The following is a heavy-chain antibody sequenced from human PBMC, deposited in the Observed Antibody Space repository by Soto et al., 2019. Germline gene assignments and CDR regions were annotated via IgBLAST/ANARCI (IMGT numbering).Heavy chain of an antibody. CDR2: INPNSGGT. Sequence: ASVKVSCKASGYTFTGYNMHWVRQAPGQGLEWMGWINPNSGGTNYAQKFQGWVTMTRDTSISTAYMELSRLRSDDTAVYYCAREARIAAAGTEYFQHWGQGTLVTVSS. V-gene: IGHV1-2*04. D-gene: IGHD6-13*01. CDR1: GYTFTGYN. CDR3: AREARIAAAGTEYFQH. J-gene: IGHJ1*01.